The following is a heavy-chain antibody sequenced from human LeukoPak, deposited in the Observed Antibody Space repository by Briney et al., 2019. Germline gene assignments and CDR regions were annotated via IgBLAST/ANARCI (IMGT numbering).Heavy chain of an antibody. CDR2: INPSGGSI. J-gene: IGHJ4*02. CDR3: ARGLGYYDFWSGYFTDY. D-gene: IGHD3-3*01. Sequence: ASVKVSCKASGYIFTSYYMYWVRQAPGQGLEWMGIINPSGGSIRYAQKFQGRVTMTRDTSTSTVYMELSSLRSEDTAVYYCARGLGYYDFWSGYFTDYWGQGTLVTVSS. CDR1: GYIFTSYY. V-gene: IGHV1-46*01.